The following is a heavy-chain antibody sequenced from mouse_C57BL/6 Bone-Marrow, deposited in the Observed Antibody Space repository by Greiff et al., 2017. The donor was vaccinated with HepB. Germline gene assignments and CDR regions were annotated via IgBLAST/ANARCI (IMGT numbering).Heavy chain of an antibody. CDR2: IRNKANNHAT. D-gene: IGHD1-1*01. CDR1: GFTFSDAW. J-gene: IGHJ4*01. Sequence: EVKVEESGGGLVQPGGSMKLSCAASGFTFSDAWMDWVRQSPEKGLEWVAEIRNKANNHATYYAESVKGRFTISRDDSKSSVYLQMNSLRAEDTGIYYCTRDTTVDYYAMDYWGQGTSVTVSS. CDR3: TRDTTVDYYAMDY. V-gene: IGHV6-6*01.